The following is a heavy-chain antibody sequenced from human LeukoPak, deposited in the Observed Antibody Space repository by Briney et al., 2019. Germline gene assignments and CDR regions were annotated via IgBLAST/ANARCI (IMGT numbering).Heavy chain of an antibody. Sequence: ASVKVSCKASGYTFTSYSMHWVRQPPGQRLEWMGIINPSGGSTSYAQKFQGRVTMTRDTSTSTVYMELSSLRSEDTAVYYCARVGITGTRFEFDYWGQGTLVTVSS. J-gene: IGHJ4*02. D-gene: IGHD1-20*01. CDR3: ARVGITGTRFEFDY. V-gene: IGHV1-46*01. CDR2: INPSGGST. CDR1: GYTFTSYS.